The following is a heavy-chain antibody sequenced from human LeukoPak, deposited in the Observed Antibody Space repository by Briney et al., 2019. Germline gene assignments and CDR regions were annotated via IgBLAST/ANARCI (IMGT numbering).Heavy chain of an antibody. D-gene: IGHD2-2*02. CDR2: IYYSGST. V-gene: IGHV4-31*03. Sequence: KASETLSLTCTVSGGSISSGGYYWSWIRQHPGKGLEWIGYIYYSGSTYYNASLKSRVTISVDTSKNQFSLKLTSVTAADTAVYYCARDRCDSYPMDVWGQGTTVTVSS. CDR3: ARDRCDSYPMDV. J-gene: IGHJ6*02. CDR1: GGSISSGGYY.